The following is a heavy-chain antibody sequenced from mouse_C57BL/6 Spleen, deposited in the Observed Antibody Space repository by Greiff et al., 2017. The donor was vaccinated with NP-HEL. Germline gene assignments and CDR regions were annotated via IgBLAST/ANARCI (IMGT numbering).Heavy chain of an antibody. Sequence: QVQLQQPGAELVKPGASVKLSCKASGYTFTSYWMQWVKQRPGQGLEWIGEIDPSDSYTNYNQKFKGKATLTVDTSSSTAYMQLSSLTSEDSAVYYCGYGSSYGYFDVWGTGTTVTVSS. J-gene: IGHJ1*03. CDR2: IDPSDSYT. V-gene: IGHV1-50*01. CDR3: GYGSSYGYFDV. CDR1: GYTFTSYW. D-gene: IGHD1-1*01.